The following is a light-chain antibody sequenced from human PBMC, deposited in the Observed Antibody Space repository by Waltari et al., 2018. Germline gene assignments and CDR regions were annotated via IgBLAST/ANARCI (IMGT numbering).Light chain of an antibody. CDR3: QTYESLPAT. CDR2: HAS. CDR1: QSIGIY. V-gene: IGKV3-20*01. J-gene: IGKJ1*01. Sequence: EIVLTQSPGTLSLSPGERATLSCRASQSIGIYLAWYQRKPGQAPRLLIYHASSRATGIPDRFSGSGSGTDFSLTIIRLEPEDYAVYYCQTYESLPATFGQGTKVEIK.